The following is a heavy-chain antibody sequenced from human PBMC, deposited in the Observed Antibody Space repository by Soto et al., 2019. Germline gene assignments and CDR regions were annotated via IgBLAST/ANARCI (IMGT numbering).Heavy chain of an antibody. V-gene: IGHV1-69*02. Sequence: GASVKVSCKASGGTFSSYTISWVRQAPGQGLEWMGRIIPILGIANYAQKFQGRVTITADKSTSTAYMELSSLRSEDTAVYYCARNNFYDILTGYYSLYYYMDVWGKGTTVTVSS. J-gene: IGHJ6*03. CDR3: ARNNFYDILTGYYSLYYYMDV. CDR1: GGTFSSYT. CDR2: IIPILGIA. D-gene: IGHD3-9*01.